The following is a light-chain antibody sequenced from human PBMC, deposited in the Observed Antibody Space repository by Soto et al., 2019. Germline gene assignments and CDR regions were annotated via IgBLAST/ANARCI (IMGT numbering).Light chain of an antibody. Sequence: QSALTQPASVSGSPGQSITISCTGTSSDVGSNNLVSWYQQHPGKAPKLMIYEGSKRPSGVSNRFSGSKSGNTASLTISGLQAEDESDYYCCADAGSSFPVFGGGTKLTVL. CDR2: EGS. CDR3: CADAGSSFPV. V-gene: IGLV2-23*01. CDR1: SSDVGSNNL. J-gene: IGLJ2*01.